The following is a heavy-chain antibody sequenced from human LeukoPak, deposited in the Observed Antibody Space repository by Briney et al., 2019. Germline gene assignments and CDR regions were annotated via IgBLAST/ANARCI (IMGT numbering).Heavy chain of an antibody. D-gene: IGHD5-12*01. CDR2: INHSGST. Sequence: SETLSLTCAVYGGSFSGYYWSWIRQPPGKGLEWIGEINHSGSTNYNPSLKSRVTISVDTSKNQFSLKLSSVTAADTAVYYCASQRRYSGYDYYYYYYMDVWSKGTTVTISS. CDR3: ASQRRYSGYDYYYYYYMDV. V-gene: IGHV4-34*01. CDR1: GGSFSGYY. J-gene: IGHJ6*03.